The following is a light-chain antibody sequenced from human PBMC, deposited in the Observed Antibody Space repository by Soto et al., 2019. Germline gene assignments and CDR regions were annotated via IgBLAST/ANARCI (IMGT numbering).Light chain of an antibody. V-gene: IGLV2-14*01. J-gene: IGLJ3*02. CDR3: SSYTTSSTWV. CDR2: DVS. CDR1: SSDVGGYNY. Sequence: QSVLTQPASVSGSPGQSITISCIGTSSDVGGYNYVSWYQQHPGKVPKLMIYDVSNRPSGVSNRFSGSKSGNMASLTISGLQAEDEADYYCSSYTTSSTWVFGRGTKVTVL.